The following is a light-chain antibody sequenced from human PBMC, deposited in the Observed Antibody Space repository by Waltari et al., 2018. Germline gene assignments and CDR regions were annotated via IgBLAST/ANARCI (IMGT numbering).Light chain of an antibody. CDR3: QQSYITPLT. V-gene: IGKV1-39*01. CDR1: ESISSY. J-gene: IGKJ4*01. CDR2: YAS. Sequence: DIQMTQPPSSLSASVGDRVTINGRARESISSYLNLYQQQPGKAPNLSIYYASSLQGGVQSRFSGSGSGTDFTLTISSLQPEDFATYYCQQSYITPLTFGGGTKVEIK.